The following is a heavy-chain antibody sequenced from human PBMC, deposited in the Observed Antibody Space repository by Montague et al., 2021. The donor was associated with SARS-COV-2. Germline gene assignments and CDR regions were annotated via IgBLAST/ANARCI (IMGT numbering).Heavy chain of an antibody. D-gene: IGHD1-26*01. Sequence: VKPTQTLTLTCTFSGFSPSTSGMCVSWVRQPPGKALEWLALIDRDDEYYNTSLKTRLATSKDTSKNQVGLTLTNMDPVDTATYFCARGIGWRSRVMFDPWGQGTLVTVSS. J-gene: IGHJ5*02. CDR2: IDRDDE. CDR3: ARGIGWRSRVMFDP. V-gene: IGHV2-70*20. CDR1: GFSPSTSGMC.